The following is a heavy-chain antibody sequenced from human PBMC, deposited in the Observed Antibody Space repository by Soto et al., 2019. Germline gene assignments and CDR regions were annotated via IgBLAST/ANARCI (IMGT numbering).Heavy chain of an antibody. CDR1: GFTFSSYW. CDR2: IKSDGSGT. CDR3: ARGDGHRYDGNGYLGRH. J-gene: IGHJ4*02. D-gene: IGHD3-22*01. Sequence: EVQLVESGGGLVQPGESLTLSCAASGFTFSSYWMHWVRQAPGKGLVWVSRIKSDGSGTYYADSVKGRLTISRDNARNKRYLQMNSLRIEDMDVYFCARGDGHRYDGNGYLGRHWGQGALVPVSS. V-gene: IGHV3-74*01.